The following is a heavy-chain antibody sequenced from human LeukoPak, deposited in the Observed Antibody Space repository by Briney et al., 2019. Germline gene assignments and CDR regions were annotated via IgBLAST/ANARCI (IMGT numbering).Heavy chain of an antibody. CDR2: LSHSGSS. CDR3: ARARYANAWYAFDI. V-gene: IGHV4-59*02. CDR1: GGSVSSYY. J-gene: IGHJ3*02. D-gene: IGHD2-2*01. Sequence: PSETLSLTCTVSGGSVSSYYWSWIRRPPGRGLEWIAFLSHSGSSDSNPSLTSRVTTLVDTSKNQFSLKLTSVTAADTAVYYCARARYANAWYAFDIWGHGTMVTVSS.